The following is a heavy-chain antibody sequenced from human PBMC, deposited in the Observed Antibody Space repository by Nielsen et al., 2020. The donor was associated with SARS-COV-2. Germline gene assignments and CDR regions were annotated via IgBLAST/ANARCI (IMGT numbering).Heavy chain of an antibody. CDR2: ITMSGRYM. CDR1: GFSFTSYT. J-gene: IGHJ6*03. D-gene: IGHD1-26*01. CDR3: AKVVGYYYYYHMDV. Sequence: GESLKISCATSGFSFTSYTMNWVRQAPGKGLEWVSSITMSGRYMYYADSLKGRFTVSRDNSKNTLYLQMNSLRAEDTAVYYCAKVVGYYYYYHMDVWGKGTTVTVSS. V-gene: IGHV3-21*04.